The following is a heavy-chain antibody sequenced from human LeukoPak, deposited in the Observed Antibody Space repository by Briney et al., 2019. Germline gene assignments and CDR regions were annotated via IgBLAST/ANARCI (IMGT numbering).Heavy chain of an antibody. J-gene: IGHJ4*02. Sequence: SETLSLTCAVYGGSFSGYYWSWIRQPPGKGLEWIGEINHSGSTNYNPSLKSRVTISVDTSKNQFSLKLSSVTAADTAVYYCARDKYYYDSSGRNFDYWGQGTLVTVSS. CDR2: INHSGST. D-gene: IGHD3-22*01. CDR1: GGSFSGYY. CDR3: ARDKYYYDSSGRNFDY. V-gene: IGHV4-34*01.